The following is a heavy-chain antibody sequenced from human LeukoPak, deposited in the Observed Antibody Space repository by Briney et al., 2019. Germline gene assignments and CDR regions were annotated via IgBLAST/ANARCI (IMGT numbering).Heavy chain of an antibody. J-gene: IGHJ3*02. CDR3: AKDYVDENAFDI. CDR2: MNPDTGVT. Sequence: ASVKVSCKASGYTSSGYYIHWVRQAPGQGLEWMGWMNPDTGVTNYSQKFQGRVIMTRDTSISTAYMELRRLRSDDTAVYYCAKDYVDENAFDIWGQGTMVTVPS. V-gene: IGHV1-2*02. D-gene: IGHD5-12*01. CDR1: GYTSSGYY.